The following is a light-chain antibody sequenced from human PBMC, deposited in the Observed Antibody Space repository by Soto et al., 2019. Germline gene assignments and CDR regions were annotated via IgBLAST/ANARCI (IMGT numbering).Light chain of an antibody. CDR1: SSDVGGYNY. J-gene: IGLJ3*02. Sequence: QSALTQSXSVSGSPGQSXTIXCTGTSSDVGGYNYVSWYQQHPGKAPKLIIYDVSNRPSGVSTRFSGSKSGNXASLTIYGLXXEDXADYXXRSYTSTNSWVFXGG. V-gene: IGLV2-14*01. CDR3: RSYTSTNSWV. CDR2: DVS.